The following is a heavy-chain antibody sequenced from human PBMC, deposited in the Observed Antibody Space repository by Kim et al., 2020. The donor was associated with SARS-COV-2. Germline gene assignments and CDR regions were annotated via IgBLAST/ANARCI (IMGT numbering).Heavy chain of an antibody. CDR2: ISYDGSNK. Sequence: GGSLRLSCAASGFTFSSYGMHWVRQAPGKGLEWVAVISYDGSNKYYADSVKGRLTISRDNSKNTLYLQMNSLRAEDTAVYYCAKNYYDSSGSQGWGQGTRVTVSS. V-gene: IGHV3-30*18. CDR3: AKNYYDSSGSQG. J-gene: IGHJ4*02. D-gene: IGHD3-22*01. CDR1: GFTFSSYG.